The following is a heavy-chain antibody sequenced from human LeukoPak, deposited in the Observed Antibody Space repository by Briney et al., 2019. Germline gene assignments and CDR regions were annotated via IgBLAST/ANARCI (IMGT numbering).Heavy chain of an antibody. J-gene: IGHJ4*02. V-gene: IGHV3-33*01. CDR3: ARGFGRSGGSWIDY. Sequence: PGRSLRLSCAASGFTFSSYGMHWVRQAPGKGLEWVAVIWYDGSNKYYADSVKGRFTISRDNSKNTLYLQMNSLRAEDTAVYYCARGFGRSGGSWIDYWGQGTLVTVSS. CDR1: GFTFSSYG. D-gene: IGHD2-15*01. CDR2: IWYDGSNK.